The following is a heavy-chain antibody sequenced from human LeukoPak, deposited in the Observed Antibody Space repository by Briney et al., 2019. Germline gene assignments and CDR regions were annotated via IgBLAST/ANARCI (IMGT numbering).Heavy chain of an antibody. CDR3: ARDRIWNDAGHDPFDI. Sequence: PSKTLSLTCNVSGASISSYYWSWIRQPAGKGLEWIGRIYTSANTNYSPSFKSRATISIDRSKNQFSLNLPSVTAADTAVYYCARDRIWNDAGHDPFDIWGQGTMVTVSS. CDR2: IYTSANT. V-gene: IGHV4-4*07. J-gene: IGHJ3*02. CDR1: GASISSYY. D-gene: IGHD1-1*01.